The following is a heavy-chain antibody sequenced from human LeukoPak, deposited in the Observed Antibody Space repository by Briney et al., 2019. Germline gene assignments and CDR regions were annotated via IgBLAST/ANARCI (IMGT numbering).Heavy chain of an antibody. D-gene: IGHD6-25*01. CDR3: ARDRGRYYMDV. CDR2: INSDGSST. V-gene: IGHV3-74*01. J-gene: IGHJ6*03. CDR1: GFTFSSYW. Sequence: GGSLRLSCAASGFTFSSYWMSWVRQAPGKGLVWVSRINSDGSSTSYADSVKGRFTISRENAKNSLYLQMNSLRAGDTAVYYCARDRGRYYMDVWGKGTTVTISS.